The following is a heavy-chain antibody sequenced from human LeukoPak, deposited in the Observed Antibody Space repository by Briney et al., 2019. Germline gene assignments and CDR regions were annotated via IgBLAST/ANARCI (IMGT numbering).Heavy chain of an antibody. D-gene: IGHD3-10*01. CDR1: GFTFSSYG. Sequence: PGGPLSLSCAACGFTFSSYGMHWVRQAPSKVLGWVALIWYDGSNKYYADSATDRLTISRENSTKTLYLQMHSPRAEATAVYYCASNRPYKLGELYAYIDYWGKGTPVTVSS. J-gene: IGHJ4*02. CDR2: IWYDGSNK. CDR3: ASNRPYKLGELYAYIDY. V-gene: IGHV3-33*02.